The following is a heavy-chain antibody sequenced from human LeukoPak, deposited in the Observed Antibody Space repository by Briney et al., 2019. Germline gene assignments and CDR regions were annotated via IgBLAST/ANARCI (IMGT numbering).Heavy chain of an antibody. V-gene: IGHV3-48*01. CDR3: ARTYCTNGVCNRKAFDI. Sequence: PGGSLRLSCAASGFTFSSNSMNWVRQAPGKGLECVSYITSSSTTTYYADSVKGRFITSRDNAKNSLYLQMNSLRAEDTAVYYCARTYCTNGVCNRKAFDIWGQGTMGTVSS. D-gene: IGHD2-8*01. CDR2: ITSSSTTT. CDR1: GFTFSSNS. J-gene: IGHJ3*02.